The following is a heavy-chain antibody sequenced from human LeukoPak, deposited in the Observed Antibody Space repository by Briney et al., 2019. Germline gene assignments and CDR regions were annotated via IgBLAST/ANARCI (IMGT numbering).Heavy chain of an antibody. V-gene: IGHV1-8*01. D-gene: IGHD6-19*01. J-gene: IGHJ5*02. CDR2: MNPNSGNT. CDR1: GYTFTSYD. CDR3: ARAYSSGCHH. Sequence: GAXVKVSCKASGYTFTSYDINWVRQDPGKGVEWMGWMNPNSGNTDYAQKLQGRVTMNRNNSISTAYMELSSLRSEDTAVYYCARAYSSGCHHWGQGTLVTVSS.